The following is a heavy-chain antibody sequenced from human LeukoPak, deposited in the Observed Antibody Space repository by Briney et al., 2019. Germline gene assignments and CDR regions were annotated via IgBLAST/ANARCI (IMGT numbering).Heavy chain of an antibody. Sequence: GRSLRLSCAASGFTFSSYGMHWVRQAPGKGLEWVSVIWYDGSNIYYADSVKGRFTISRNNSKNTLYLQMNSLRAEDTAVYYCARDGDDYGDYHWFDPWGQGTLVTVSS. CDR2: IWYDGSNI. J-gene: IGHJ5*02. D-gene: IGHD4-17*01. CDR1: GFTFSSYG. CDR3: ARDGDDYGDYHWFDP. V-gene: IGHV3-33*01.